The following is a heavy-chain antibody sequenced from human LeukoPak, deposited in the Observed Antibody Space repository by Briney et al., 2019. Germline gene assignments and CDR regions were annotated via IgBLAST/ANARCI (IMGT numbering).Heavy chain of an antibody. Sequence: SETLSLTCTVSGGSISCYYWSWIRQPPGKGLEWIGYIYYSGSTNYNPSLKSRVTISVDTSKNQFSLKLSSVTAADTAVYYCARRSRGNIAANSYYFDYWGQGTLVTVSS. J-gene: IGHJ4*02. D-gene: IGHD6-13*01. CDR2: IYYSGST. CDR3: ARRSRGNIAANSYYFDY. V-gene: IGHV4-59*01. CDR1: GGSISCYY.